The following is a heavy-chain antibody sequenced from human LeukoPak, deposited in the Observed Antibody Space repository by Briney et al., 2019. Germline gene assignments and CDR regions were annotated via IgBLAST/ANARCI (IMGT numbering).Heavy chain of an antibody. CDR1: GFRFNNFV. J-gene: IGHJ5*02. CDR3: AKGGLVHRFDP. V-gene: IGHV3-23*01. Sequence: GGSLRLSCAASGFRFNNFVMNWVRQAPGKGLEWVSAISGSGGSTYYADSVKGRFTISRDNSKNTLYLQMNSLRAEDTAVYYCAKGGLVHRFDPWGQGTLVTVSS. CDR2: ISGSGGST.